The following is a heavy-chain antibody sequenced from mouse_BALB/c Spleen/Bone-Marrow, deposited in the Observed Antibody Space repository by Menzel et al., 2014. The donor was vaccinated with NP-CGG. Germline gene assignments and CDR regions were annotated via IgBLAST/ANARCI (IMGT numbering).Heavy chain of an antibody. CDR3: ARGIDYYAMDY. J-gene: IGHJ4*01. V-gene: IGHV1-9*01. Sequence: QVQLKESGAELMKPGASVKISCKATGYTFSSYWIEWVKQRPGHGLEWIGEILPGSGSTNYNEKFKGKATFTADTSSNTAYMQLGSLTSEDSAVYYCARGIDYYAMDYWGQGTSVTVSS. CDR2: ILPGSGST. CDR1: GYTFSSYW.